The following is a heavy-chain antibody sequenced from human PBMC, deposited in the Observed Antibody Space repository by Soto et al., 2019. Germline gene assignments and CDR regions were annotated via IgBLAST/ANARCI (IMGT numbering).Heavy chain of an antibody. CDR1: GYTFTSYA. CDR2: INAGNGNT. Sequence: QVQLVQSGAEVKKPGASVKVSCKASGYTFTSYAMHWVRQAPGQRLEWMGWINAGNGNTKYSQKFQGRVTITRDTSACTAYMELSSLRSEDTAVYYCARGGNCSSTSCYGGMDVWGKGTTVTVSS. D-gene: IGHD2-2*01. V-gene: IGHV1-3*01. CDR3: ARGGNCSSTSCYGGMDV. J-gene: IGHJ6*04.